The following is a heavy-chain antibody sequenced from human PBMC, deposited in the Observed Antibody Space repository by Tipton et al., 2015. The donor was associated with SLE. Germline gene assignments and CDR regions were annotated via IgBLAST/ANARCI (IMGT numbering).Heavy chain of an antibody. J-gene: IGHJ4*02. CDR3: ARVLSMTTVDAGY. CDR1: GYTFTSYS. V-gene: IGHV7-4-1*01. CDR2: INTNTGKP. Sequence: QVQLVQSGSELKKPGASVKVSCKASGYTFTSYSVIWVRRAPGQGLEWMGWINTNTGKPTYAQGFTGRFVFSLDTSVSTAYLQIGSLKAEDTAVYYCARVLSMTTVDAGYWGQGTLVTVSS. D-gene: IGHD4-17*01.